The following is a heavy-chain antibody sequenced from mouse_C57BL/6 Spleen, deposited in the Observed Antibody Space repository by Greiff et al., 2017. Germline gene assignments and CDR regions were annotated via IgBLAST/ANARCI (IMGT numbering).Heavy chain of an antibody. CDR1: YTFTDYYM. CDR2: YPGSGNTY. Sequence: VQLQQSGPELVKPGASVKMSCKASGYTFTDYYMHWVKQKPGQGLEWIGEIYPGSGNTYYNEKFKGKATLTADTSSSTAYMQLSGLTSEDSAVYFCARWPLWGQGTSVTVSS. J-gene: IGHJ4*01. CDR3: RWPL. V-gene: IGHV1-83*01.